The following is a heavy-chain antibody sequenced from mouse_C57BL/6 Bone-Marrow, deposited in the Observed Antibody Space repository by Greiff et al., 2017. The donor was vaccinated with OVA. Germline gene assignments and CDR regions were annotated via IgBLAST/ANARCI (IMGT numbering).Heavy chain of an antibody. J-gene: IGHJ4*01. D-gene: IGHD1-1*01. V-gene: IGHV1-75*01. Sequence: VQLQESGPELVKPGASVKISCKASGYTFTDYYINWVKQRPGQGLEWIGWIFPGSGSTYYNEKFKGKATLTVDKSSSTAYMLLSSLTSEDSAVYFCASPDYYGSSFYYAMDYWGQGTSVTVSS. CDR1: GYTFTDYY. CDR2: IFPGSGST. CDR3: ASPDYYGSSFYYAMDY.